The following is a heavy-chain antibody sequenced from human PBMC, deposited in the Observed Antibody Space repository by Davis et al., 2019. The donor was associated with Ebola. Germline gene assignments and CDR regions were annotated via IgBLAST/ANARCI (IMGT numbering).Heavy chain of an antibody. CDR2: IYHSGST. V-gene: IGHV4-4*02. J-gene: IGHJ4*02. D-gene: IGHD3-22*01. CDR1: GGSISSSNW. CDR3: ARDGAQNYYYDSSGYPAPGLSYFDY. Sequence: MPSETLSLTCAVSGGSISSSNWWSWVRQPPGKGLEWIGEIYHSGSTNYNPSLKSRVTISVDKSKNQFSLKLSSVTAADTAVYYCARDGAQNYYYDSSGYPAPGLSYFDYWGQGTLVTVSS.